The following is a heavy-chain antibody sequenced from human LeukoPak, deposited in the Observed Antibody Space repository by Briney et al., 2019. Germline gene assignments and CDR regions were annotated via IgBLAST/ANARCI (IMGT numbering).Heavy chain of an antibody. V-gene: IGHV1-18*01. CDR1: GGTFSSYA. D-gene: IGHD6-19*01. CDR2: ISAYNGNT. J-gene: IGHJ4*02. CDR3: ARDRIAVAGSPAGY. Sequence: ASVKVSCKASGGTFSSYAISWVRQAPGQGLEWMGWISAYNGNTNYAQKLQGRVTMTTDTSTSTAYMELRSLRSDDTAVYYCARDRIAVAGSPAGYWGQGTLVTVSS.